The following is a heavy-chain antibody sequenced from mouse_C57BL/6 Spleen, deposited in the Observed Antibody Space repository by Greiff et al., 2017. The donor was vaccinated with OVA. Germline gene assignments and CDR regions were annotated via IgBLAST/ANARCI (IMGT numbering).Heavy chain of an antibody. J-gene: IGHJ4*01. CDR2: IYPGDGDT. V-gene: IGHV1-80*01. D-gene: IGHD3-1*01. CDR3: ARQPSGYAMDY. Sequence: VQLQQSGAELVKPGASVKISCKASGYAFSSYWMNWVKQRPGKGLEWIGQIYPGDGDTNYNGKFKGKATLTADKASSTAYMQLSSLTSEDSAVYFCARQPSGYAMDYWGQGAYVTVSS. CDR1: GYAFSSYW.